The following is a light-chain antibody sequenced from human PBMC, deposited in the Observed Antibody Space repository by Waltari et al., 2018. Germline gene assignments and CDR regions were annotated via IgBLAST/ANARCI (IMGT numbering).Light chain of an antibody. CDR1: NNDVGAYNF. Sequence: QSALTQPASVSGSPGQSITISCTGTNNDVGAYNFVSWYQQHPGKSPKLMIHEVRNRPSGVPNRFSGSKSGNTASLTISGLQAEDEADYHCSSYTRSHTYVFGPGTTVTVL. CDR3: SSYTRSHTYV. V-gene: IGLV2-14*01. J-gene: IGLJ1*01. CDR2: EVR.